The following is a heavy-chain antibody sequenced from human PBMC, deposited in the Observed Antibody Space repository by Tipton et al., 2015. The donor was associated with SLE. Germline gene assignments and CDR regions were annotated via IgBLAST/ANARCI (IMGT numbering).Heavy chain of an antibody. CDR1: GVSISSASYY. V-gene: IGHV4-61*09. Sequence: TLSLTCTVSGVSISSASYYWNWIRQPAGKGLEWIGDVHRIGSTNYNPSLKSRVTISLGASKNQFSLKLSSVTAADTAMYYCTRSLYNTNWFWFDPWGQGTLVTVSS. CDR2: VHRIGST. J-gene: IGHJ5*02. CDR3: TRSLYNTNWFWFDP. D-gene: IGHD6-13*01.